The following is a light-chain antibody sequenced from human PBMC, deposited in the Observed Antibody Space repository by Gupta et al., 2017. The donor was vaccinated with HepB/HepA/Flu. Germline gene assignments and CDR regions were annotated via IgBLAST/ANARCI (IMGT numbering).Light chain of an antibody. CDR2: LGS. V-gene: IGKV2-28*01. CDR1: QSLLHSNGYNY. J-gene: IGKJ2*01. CDR3: MQALQTPYT. Sequence: DIVMTQSPLSLPVTPGEPASISCRSSQSLLHSNGYNYLDWYLQKPVQSPQLLIYLGSNRASGVPDRFSGSGSGTDFTLKIIRVDAEDVGVYYCMQALQTPYTFGQGTKLEI.